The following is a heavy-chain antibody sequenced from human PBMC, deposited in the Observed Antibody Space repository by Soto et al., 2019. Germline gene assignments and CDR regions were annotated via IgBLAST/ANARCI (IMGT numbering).Heavy chain of an antibody. CDR2: IYYSGST. D-gene: IGHD3-22*01. CDR3: ARVGYYDSSGYSIYGMDV. Sequence: SETLSLTCTVSGGSISSYYWSWIRQPPGKGLEWIGYIYYSGSTNYNPSLKSRVTISVDTSKNQFSLKLSSVTAADTAVYYCARVGYYDSSGYSIYGMDVWGQGTTVTVSS. CDR1: GGSISSYY. J-gene: IGHJ6*02. V-gene: IGHV4-59*01.